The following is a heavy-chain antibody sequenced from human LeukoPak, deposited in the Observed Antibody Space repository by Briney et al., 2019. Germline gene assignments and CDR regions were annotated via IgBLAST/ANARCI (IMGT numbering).Heavy chain of an antibody. J-gene: IGHJ6*02. CDR2: IYYSGST. D-gene: IGHD2-2*03. Sequence: SQTLSLTCTVSGGSISSGGYYWSWLRQHPGTGLEWIGYIYYSGSTYYNPSLKSRVTISVDTSKNQFSLKLSSVTAADTAVYYCARGLDYPEYGMDVWGQGTTVTVSS. V-gene: IGHV4-31*03. CDR1: GGSISSGGYY. CDR3: ARGLDYPEYGMDV.